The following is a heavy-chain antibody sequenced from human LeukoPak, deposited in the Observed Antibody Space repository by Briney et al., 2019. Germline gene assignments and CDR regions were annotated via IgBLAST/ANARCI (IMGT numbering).Heavy chain of an antibody. CDR3: AGIAVAGSLDDY. CDR2: IYYSGST. D-gene: IGHD6-19*01. V-gene: IGHV4-39*01. J-gene: IGHJ4*02. CDR1: GGSISSSSYY. Sequence: ETLSLTCTVSGGSISSSSYYWGWIRQPPGKGLEWIGSIYYSGSTYYNPSLKSRVTISVDTSKNQFSLKLSSVTAADTAVYYCAGIAVAGSLDDYWGQGTLVTVSS.